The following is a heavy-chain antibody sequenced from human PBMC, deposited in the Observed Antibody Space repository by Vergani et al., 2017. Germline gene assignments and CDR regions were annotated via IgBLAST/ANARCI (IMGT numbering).Heavy chain of an antibody. Sequence: QVQLVQSGAEVKKPGASLKVSCKASGYTFTGYYMHWVRQAPGQGLELMGWINPNSGGTNYAQQVQGRVTMTRDTSISPAYLEVCRLRSDDTAVYYCSRGEYMVRGVSMSPFFAYWGQGLLVTFSA. CDR1: GYTFTGYY. V-gene: IGHV1-2*02. CDR2: INPNSGGT. J-gene: IGHJ4*02. D-gene: IGHD3-10*01. CDR3: SRGEYMVRGVSMSPFFAY.